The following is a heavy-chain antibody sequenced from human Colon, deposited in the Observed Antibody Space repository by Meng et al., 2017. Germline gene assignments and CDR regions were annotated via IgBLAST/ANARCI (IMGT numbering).Heavy chain of an antibody. D-gene: IGHD7-27*01. V-gene: IGHV4-61*01. Sequence: GSDAVLVPPPDTLCLMWTVSGGLVRSAPYHCSWIRQLTGEGLEWIGHAAHRFDPSPNHNTTINSRVPISLETPQNQFPLKLTSVLAEDTAVYYFARDYWGSLDYWGQGILVTVSS. CDR2: AAHRFDPSP. CDR1: GGLVRSAPYH. CDR3: ARDYWGSLDY. J-gene: IGHJ4*02.